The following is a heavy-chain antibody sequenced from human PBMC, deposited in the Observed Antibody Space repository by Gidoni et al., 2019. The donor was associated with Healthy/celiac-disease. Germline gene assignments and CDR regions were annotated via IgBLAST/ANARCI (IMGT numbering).Heavy chain of an antibody. V-gene: IGHV3-30*18. CDR3: AKTKSGYYLISPLFP. CDR1: GFTFSSYG. J-gene: IGHJ5*02. CDR2: ISYDGSNK. Sequence: QVQLVESGGGVVQPGRSLRLSCAASGFTFSSYGMHWVRQAPGKGLEWVAVISYDGSNKYYADSVKGRFTISRDNSKNTLYLQMNSLRAEDTAVYYCAKTKSGYYLISPLFPWGQGTLVTVSS. D-gene: IGHD3-3*01.